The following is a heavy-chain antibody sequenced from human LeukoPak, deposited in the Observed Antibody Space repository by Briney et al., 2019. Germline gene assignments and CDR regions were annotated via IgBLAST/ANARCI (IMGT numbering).Heavy chain of an antibody. V-gene: IGHV3-21*05. CDR1: GFTLSSYN. J-gene: IGHJ6*02. Sequence: PGGSLRLSCAASGFTLSSYNMNWVRQAPGKGLEWVSYISSSSSYMYYADSVKGRFTISRDNAKNSLYLQMNSLRAEDTAVYYCARDRDVPAIGMDVWGQGTTVTVSS. CDR3: ARDRDVPAIGMDV. CDR2: ISSSSSYM.